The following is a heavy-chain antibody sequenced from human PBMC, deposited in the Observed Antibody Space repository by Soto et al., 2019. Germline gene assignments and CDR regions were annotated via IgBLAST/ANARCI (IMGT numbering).Heavy chain of an antibody. CDR2: ISGSGGST. D-gene: IGHD3-9*01. CDR1: GFTFSSYA. V-gene: IGHV3-23*01. Sequence: GGSLRLSCAASGFTFSSYAMSWVRQAPGKGLEWVSAISGSGGSTYYADSVKGRFTISRDNSKNTLYLQMNSLRAEDTAVYYCAKLRGILTGYRVQDYWGQGTLVTVSS. CDR3: AKLRGILTGYRVQDY. J-gene: IGHJ4*02.